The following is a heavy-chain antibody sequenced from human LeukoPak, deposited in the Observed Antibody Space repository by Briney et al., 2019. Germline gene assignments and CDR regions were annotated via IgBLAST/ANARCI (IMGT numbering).Heavy chain of an antibody. D-gene: IGHD3-16*01. Sequence: GESLKISCEGSGYKFANYWIGWVRQMPGKGLEWMGTILPGDSEARYSPSFQGQVTISSDESKSTAYLQWSSLKASDSGMYYCARQYMGVLGYSYMDVWGKGTTVSVFS. CDR1: GYKFANYW. J-gene: IGHJ6*03. CDR2: ILPGDSEA. V-gene: IGHV5-51*01. CDR3: ARQYMGVLGYSYMDV.